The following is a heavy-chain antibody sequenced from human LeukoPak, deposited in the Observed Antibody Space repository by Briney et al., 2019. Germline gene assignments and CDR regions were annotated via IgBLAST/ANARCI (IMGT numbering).Heavy chain of an antibody. CDR3: ARHLTTEYYYYGIDV. Sequence: PSETLSLTCTVSGGSISSYYWSWIRQPPGKGLEWIGYIYYSGSTNYNPSLKSRVTISVDTSKNQFSLKLSSVTAADTAVYYCARHLTTEYYYYGIDVWGQGTTVTVSS. V-gene: IGHV4-59*08. D-gene: IGHD4-11*01. J-gene: IGHJ6*02. CDR2: IYYSGST. CDR1: GGSISSYY.